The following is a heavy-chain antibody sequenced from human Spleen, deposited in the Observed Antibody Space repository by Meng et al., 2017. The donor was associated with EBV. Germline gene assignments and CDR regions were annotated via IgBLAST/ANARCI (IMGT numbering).Heavy chain of an antibody. J-gene: IGHJ4*02. Sequence: GQRPQWGAGLLKPSETLSLTCAVSGASFSGNYWSWVRQAPGKGLEWVSVIYSGGSTEYADSVKGRFTVSRDNSKNTLYLQMHSLRAEDTAVYYCARDPHSSNWRYFNSWGQGALVTVSS. CDR1: GASFSGNY. CDR3: ARDPHSSNWRYFNS. V-gene: IGHV3-53*01. CDR2: IYSGGST. D-gene: IGHD6-13*01.